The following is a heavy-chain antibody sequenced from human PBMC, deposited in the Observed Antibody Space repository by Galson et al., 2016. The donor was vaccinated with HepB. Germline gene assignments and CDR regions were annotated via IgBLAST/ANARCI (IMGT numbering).Heavy chain of an antibody. J-gene: IGHJ4*02. V-gene: IGHV4-4*02. CDR3: ARVKDFWSGYLGENNY. CDR1: GGSINSDAW. D-gene: IGHD3-3*01. Sequence: TLSLTCAVSGGSINSDAWWTWVRQPPGKGLEWIGEIYHSGTTKYNPTLKSRVTISIDKSMNYFSLKLSSVTAADTAVYYCARVKDFWSGYLGENNYWGQGILVTVSS. CDR2: IYHSGTT.